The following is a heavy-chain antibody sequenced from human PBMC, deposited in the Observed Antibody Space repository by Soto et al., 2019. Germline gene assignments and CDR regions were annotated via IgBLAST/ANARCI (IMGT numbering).Heavy chain of an antibody. D-gene: IGHD7-27*01. CDR1: GDSISTVHYF. CDR2: SYNVGSI. CDR3: TSVLSGDKVDS. V-gene: IGHV4-30-4*01. Sequence: VQLQQSGPGLVQPSQTLSLPCTVSGDSISTVHYFWSWIRQSPGKGLEWIGHSYNVGSIYNNPSLESGLTISLGTSKKQFSLDLSSVSAADTAVYYCTSVLSGDKVDSWGQGTLVTVSS. J-gene: IGHJ4*02.